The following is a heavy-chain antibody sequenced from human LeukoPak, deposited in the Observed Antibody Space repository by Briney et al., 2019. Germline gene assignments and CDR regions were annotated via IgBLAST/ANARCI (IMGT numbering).Heavy chain of an antibody. D-gene: IGHD6-13*01. V-gene: IGHV1-24*01. Sequence: ASVKVSCKASGYTFTSYYMHWVRQAPGKGLEWMGGFDPEDGETIYAQKFQGRVTMTEDTSTDTAYMELGSLRSEDTAVYYCATDKIAAAGTNWFDPWGQGTLVTVSS. CDR3: ATDKIAAAGTNWFDP. CDR2: FDPEDGET. CDR1: GYTFTSYY. J-gene: IGHJ5*02.